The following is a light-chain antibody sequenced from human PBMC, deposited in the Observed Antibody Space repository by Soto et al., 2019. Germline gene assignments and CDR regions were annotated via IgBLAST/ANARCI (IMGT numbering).Light chain of an antibody. CDR2: AAS. Sequence: DIQMTQSPSSLSASVGDRVTITCRASQSISWYLNWYQQKPGNAPKVLIYAASNLQSGVPSRFSGSGSGTDFTLTITSLQPEDFATYYCQQRYSTPVTFGPGTKVDIK. V-gene: IGKV1-39*01. CDR1: QSISWY. J-gene: IGKJ3*01. CDR3: QQRYSTPVT.